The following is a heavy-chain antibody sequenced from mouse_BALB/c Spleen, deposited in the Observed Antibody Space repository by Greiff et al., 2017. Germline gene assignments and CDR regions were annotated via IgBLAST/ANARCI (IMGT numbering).Heavy chain of an antibody. Sequence: EVKVVESGGGLVQPGGSLRLSCATSGFTFTDYYMSWVRQPPGKALEWLGFIRNKANGYTTEYSASVKGRFTISRDNSQSILYLQMNTLRAEDSATYYCAREGWDYGTDDWGQGTTLTVSS. CDR2: IRNKANGYTT. D-gene: IGHD1-1*01. J-gene: IGHJ2*01. V-gene: IGHV7-3*02. CDR3: AREGWDYGTDD. CDR1: GFTFTDYY.